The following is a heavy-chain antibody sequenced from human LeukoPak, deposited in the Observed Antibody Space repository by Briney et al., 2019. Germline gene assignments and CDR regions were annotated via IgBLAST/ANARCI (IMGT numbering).Heavy chain of an antibody. CDR3: ASLGSSSWPDY. Sequence: ASVKVSCKASGGTFSSYAISWVRQAPGQGLEWMGGITPIFGTANYAQKFQGRVTITADKSTSTAYMELSSLRSEDTAVYYCASLGSSSWPDYWGQGTLVTVSS. CDR1: GGTFSSYA. CDR2: ITPIFGTA. V-gene: IGHV1-69*06. J-gene: IGHJ4*02. D-gene: IGHD6-13*01.